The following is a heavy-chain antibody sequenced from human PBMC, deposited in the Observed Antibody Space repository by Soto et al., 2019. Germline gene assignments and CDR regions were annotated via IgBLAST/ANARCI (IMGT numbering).Heavy chain of an antibody. CDR3: ARQQLVRKNAFEI. CDR1: GFTFSSYA. D-gene: IGHD6-13*01. Sequence: QVQLVESGGGVVQPGRSLRLSCAASGFTFSSYAMHWVRQAPGKGLEWVAVISYDGSNKYYADSVKGRFTISRDNSKNTLYLQMNSLRAEDTAVYYCARQQLVRKNAFEIWGQGTMVTVSS. CDR2: ISYDGSNK. J-gene: IGHJ3*02. V-gene: IGHV3-30-3*01.